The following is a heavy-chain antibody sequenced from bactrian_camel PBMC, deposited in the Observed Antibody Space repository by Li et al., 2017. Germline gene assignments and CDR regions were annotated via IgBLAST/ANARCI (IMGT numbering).Heavy chain of an antibody. Sequence: HVQLVESGGGLVQPGGSLRLSCTASEFTLSSYSMSWVRQAPGKGLEWVSGINTGDGSTLYADSVKGRFSISRDNAKKTPYLQLNSLKTEDTAMYYCAKHNIDPDPGSWFYDDAFFAYWGQGTQVTVS. J-gene: IGHJ6*01. D-gene: IGHD6*01. CDR3: AKHNIDPDPGSWFYDDAFFAY. V-gene: IGHV3S1*01. CDR2: INTGDGST. CDR1: EFTLSSYS.